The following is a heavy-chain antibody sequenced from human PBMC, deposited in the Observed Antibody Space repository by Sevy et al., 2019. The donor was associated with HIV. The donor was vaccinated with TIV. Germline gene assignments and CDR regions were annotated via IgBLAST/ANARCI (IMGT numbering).Heavy chain of an antibody. CDR2: IYSGGST. Sequence: GGSLRLSCAASGFTVSSNYMSWVRQAPGKGLEWVSVIYSGGSTYYADSVKGRFTISRDSSKNTLYLQMNSLRAEDTAVYYRARCGGSRDAFDIWGQGTMVTVSS. J-gene: IGHJ3*02. CDR1: GFTVSSNY. D-gene: IGHD2-15*01. V-gene: IGHV3-53*01. CDR3: ARCGGSRDAFDI.